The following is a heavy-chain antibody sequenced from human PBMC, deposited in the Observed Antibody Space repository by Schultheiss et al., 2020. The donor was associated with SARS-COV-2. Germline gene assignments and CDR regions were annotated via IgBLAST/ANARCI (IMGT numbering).Heavy chain of an antibody. CDR3: AADKITFGGEVFDY. CDR1: GGTFSSYA. J-gene: IGHJ4*02. V-gene: IGHV1-18*01. Sequence: ASVKVSCKASGGTFSSYAISWVRQAPGQGLEWMGWISAYNGNTNYAQKLQGRVTMTTDTSTSTAYMELSSLRSEDTAVYYCAADKITFGGEVFDYWGQGTLVTVSS. D-gene: IGHD3-16*01. CDR2: ISAYNGNT.